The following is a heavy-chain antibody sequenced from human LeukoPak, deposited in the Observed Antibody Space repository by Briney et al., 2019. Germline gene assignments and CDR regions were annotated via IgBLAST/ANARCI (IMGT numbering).Heavy chain of an antibody. V-gene: IGHV3-7*01. CDR3: VSAPNSYYLDH. CDR1: GFTFTTYW. CDR2: IKEDGSEK. J-gene: IGHJ4*02. Sequence: GGSLRLSCAASGFTFTTYWMTWVRQAPGKGLEWVANIKEDGSEKYYVDSVEGRFAISRDIAKNSLYLQMNSLRAEDTAVYYCVSAPNSYYLDHWGQGTLVTVSS.